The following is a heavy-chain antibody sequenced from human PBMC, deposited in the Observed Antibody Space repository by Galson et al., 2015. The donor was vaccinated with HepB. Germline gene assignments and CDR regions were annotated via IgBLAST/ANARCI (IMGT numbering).Heavy chain of an antibody. D-gene: IGHD4-17*01. Sequence: SETLSLTCTVSGGSISSSSYYWGWIRQPPGKGLEWIGSIYYSGSTCYNPSLKSRVTISVDTSKNQFSLKLSSVTAADTAVYYCARDHDYGDYALDYWGQGTLVGGSS. CDR2: IYYSGST. CDR3: ARDHDYGDYALDY. CDR1: GGSISSSSYY. V-gene: IGHV4-39*07. J-gene: IGHJ4*02.